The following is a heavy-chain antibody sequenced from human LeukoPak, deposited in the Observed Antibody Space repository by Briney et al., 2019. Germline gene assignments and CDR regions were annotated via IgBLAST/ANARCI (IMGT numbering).Heavy chain of an antibody. J-gene: IGHJ4*02. D-gene: IGHD5-18*01. CDR1: EFTFSSYA. CDR3: AKGAFPTAMLTPYLDY. Sequence: PGGSLRLSCATSEFTFSSYAMSWVRQAPGKGLEWVSVISGSGGTTYYADSVKGRFTISRDNSKNTLYLQMNSLRAEDTVVYFCAKGAFPTAMLTPYLDYWGQGTLVTVSS. CDR2: ISGSGGTT. V-gene: IGHV3-23*01.